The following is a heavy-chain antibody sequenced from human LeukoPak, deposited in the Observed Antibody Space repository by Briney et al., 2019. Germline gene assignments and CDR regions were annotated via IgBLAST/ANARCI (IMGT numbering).Heavy chain of an antibody. D-gene: IGHD6-13*01. CDR1: GYTFTGYY. V-gene: IGHV1-2*02. J-gene: IGHJ4*02. Sequence: ASVKVSCKASGYTFTGYYMHWVRQAPGQGLEWVGWINPNSGGTNYAQKVQGRGTMTRDTSISTAYMELSRLRSDDTAVYYCARAGYSYSSGWYGNYWGQGTLVTVSS. CDR2: INPNSGGT. CDR3: ARAGYSYSSGWYGNY.